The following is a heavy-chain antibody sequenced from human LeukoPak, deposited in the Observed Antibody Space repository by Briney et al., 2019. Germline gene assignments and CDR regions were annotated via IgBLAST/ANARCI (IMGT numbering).Heavy chain of an antibody. D-gene: IGHD3-3*01. CDR3: ARELTYYDFWSGEFVGEGFDP. J-gene: IGHJ5*02. Sequence: ASVKVSCKASGYTFTGYYMHWVRQAPGQGLEWMGWINPNSGGTNYAQKFQGRVTMTRDTSISTAYMELSRLRSDDTAVYYCARELTYYDFWSGEFVGEGFDPWGQGTLVTVSS. V-gene: IGHV1-2*02. CDR2: INPNSGGT. CDR1: GYTFTGYY.